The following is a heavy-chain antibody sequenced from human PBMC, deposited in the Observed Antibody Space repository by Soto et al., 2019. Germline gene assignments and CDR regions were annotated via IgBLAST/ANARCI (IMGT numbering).Heavy chain of an antibody. CDR3: ARAFGDYFFDY. CDR2: IYNIGNSGTA. CDR1: GASISSGGYY. V-gene: IGHV4-31*03. D-gene: IGHD4-17*01. Sequence: SETLSLTCTVSGASISSGGYYWSWIRQLPGKGLEWIGYIYNIGNSGTAYYNPSLESRLTISIDTSKNQFSLNLTSVTAADTAVYYCARAFGDYFFDYWGQGTLVTVSS. J-gene: IGHJ4*02.